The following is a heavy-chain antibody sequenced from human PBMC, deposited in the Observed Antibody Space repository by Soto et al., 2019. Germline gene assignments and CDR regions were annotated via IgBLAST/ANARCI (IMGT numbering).Heavy chain of an antibody. CDR3: ASSLLVGYGLEGESD. CDR2: ISAYNGNT. Sequence: QVQLVQSGAEVKKPGASVKVSCKASGYTFTSYGISWVRQAPGQGLEWMGWISAYNGNTNYAQKLQGRVTMATDTPTSTADMELRSLISDDTAVYYCASSLLVGYGLEGESDWGQGTLVTVSS. V-gene: IGHV1-18*01. D-gene: IGHD5-18*01. J-gene: IGHJ4*02. CDR1: GYTFTSYG.